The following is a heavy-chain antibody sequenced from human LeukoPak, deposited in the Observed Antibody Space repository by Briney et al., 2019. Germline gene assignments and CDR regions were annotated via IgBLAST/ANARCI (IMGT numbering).Heavy chain of an antibody. J-gene: IGHJ6*03. CDR1: GGSISSSSYY. CDR3: ARDGLAVPAGSYEGTHYYYQMDV. D-gene: IGHD6-19*01. CDR2: IYYSGST. Sequence: SETLSLTCTVSGGSISSSSYYWGWIRQPPGRGLEWIGNIYYSGSTYYNPSLKSRVTISVDTSNNQFSLRLSSVTAADTAVYYCARDGLAVPAGSYEGTHYYYQMDVWGRGTTVTVSS. V-gene: IGHV4-39*07.